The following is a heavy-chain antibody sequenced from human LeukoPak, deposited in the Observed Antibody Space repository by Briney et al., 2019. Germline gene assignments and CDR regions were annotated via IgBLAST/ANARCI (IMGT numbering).Heavy chain of an antibody. D-gene: IGHD3-22*01. V-gene: IGHV1-2*02. CDR2: INPNSGGT. CDR1: GYTFTGYY. CDR3: ARDHYYDSSLSSEY. Sequence: GASVKVSCKASGYTFTGYYIHWVRQAPGQGLEWMGWINPNSGGTNYAQNFQGRVTMTRDTSITTAYMELSRLRSDDTAVYYCARDHYYDSSLSSEYWGQGNLVTVSS. J-gene: IGHJ4*02.